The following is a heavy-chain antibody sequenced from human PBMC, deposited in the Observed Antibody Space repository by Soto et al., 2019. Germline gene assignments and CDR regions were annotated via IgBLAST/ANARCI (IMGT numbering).Heavy chain of an antibody. CDR3: ARGVVVVTATYGMDV. V-gene: IGHV3-64*01. CDR1: GFTFSRYV. CDR2: ISSNGGST. D-gene: IGHD2-21*02. Sequence: EVQLVESGGGLVQPGGSLRLSCAASGFTFSRYVMHWVRQAPGKGLEYVSAISSNGGSTYYANSVKGRFTISRDNSKNTLYLQMGSLRAEDTAVYFCARGVVVVTATYGMDVWGQGTTVTVSS. J-gene: IGHJ6*02.